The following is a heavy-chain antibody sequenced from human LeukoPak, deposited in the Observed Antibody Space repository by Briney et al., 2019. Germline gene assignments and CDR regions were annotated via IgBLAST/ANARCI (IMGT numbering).Heavy chain of an antibody. Sequence: PGGSLRLSCAVSGFPFSFYEMNGVRQAPGKGLEWVSNIASSGRNIYYADSVKGRFSISRDNAKSSLYLQMNSLRVEDTAIYYCALLAVASDFDYWGQGALVTVSS. J-gene: IGHJ4*02. CDR2: IASSGRNI. D-gene: IGHD6-19*01. CDR1: GFPFSFYE. V-gene: IGHV3-48*03. CDR3: ALLAVASDFDY.